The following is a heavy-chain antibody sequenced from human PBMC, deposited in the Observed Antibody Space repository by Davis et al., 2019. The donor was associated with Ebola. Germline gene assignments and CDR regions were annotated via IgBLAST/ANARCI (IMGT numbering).Heavy chain of an antibody. D-gene: IGHD3-10*01. Sequence: GESLKISCAASGFTFSSYSMNWVRQAPGKGLEWVSSISSSSSYIYYADSVKGRFTISRDNAKNSLYLQMNSLRAEDTAVYYCARYYYGSGSYYRINYYYYYGMDVWGQGTTVTVSS. CDR1: GFTFSSYS. V-gene: IGHV3-21*04. J-gene: IGHJ6*02. CDR2: ISSSSSYI. CDR3: ARYYYGSGSYYRINYYYYYGMDV.